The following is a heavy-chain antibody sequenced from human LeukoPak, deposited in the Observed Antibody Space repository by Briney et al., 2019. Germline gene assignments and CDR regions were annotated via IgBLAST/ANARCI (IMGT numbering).Heavy chain of an antibody. J-gene: IGHJ4*02. CDR3: ARDYYGSGTFDY. V-gene: IGHV3-21*01. CDR2: ISSSRSYI. CDR1: GFTFRTYG. D-gene: IGHD3-10*01. Sequence: PGRSLRLSCAASGFTFRTYGMHWVRQAPGKGLEWVSSISSSRSYIYYADSVKGRFTISRDNAKNSLYLQMNSLRAEDTAVYYCARDYYGSGTFDYWGQGTLVTVSS.